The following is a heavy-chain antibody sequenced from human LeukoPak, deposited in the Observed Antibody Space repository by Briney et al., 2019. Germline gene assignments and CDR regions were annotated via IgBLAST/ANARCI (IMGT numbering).Heavy chain of an antibody. CDR1: GGSFSGYY. D-gene: IGHD3-3*01. CDR3: ARAYYDFWGGLGRPVLYYFDY. Sequence: SETLSLTCAVYGGSFSGYYWSWIRQPPGKGLEWIGEINHSGSTNYNPSLKSRVTISVDTSKNQFSLKLSSVTAADTAVYYCARAYYDFWGGLGRPVLYYFDYWGQGTLVTVSS. V-gene: IGHV4-34*01. J-gene: IGHJ4*02. CDR2: INHSGST.